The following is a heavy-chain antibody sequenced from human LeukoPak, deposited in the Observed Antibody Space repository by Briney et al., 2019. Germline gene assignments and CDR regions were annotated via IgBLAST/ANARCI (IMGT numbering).Heavy chain of an antibody. CDR3: AKEEGLYCSSTSCQAFDY. Sequence: GGSLRLSCAASGFSFSTFAMNWVRQAPGKGLEWVSAISDSGGSTYYADSVKGRFTISRDNSKNTLYLQMNSLRAEDTAVYYCAKEEGLYCSSTSCQAFDYWGQGTLVTVSS. CDR1: GFSFSTFA. CDR2: ISDSGGST. V-gene: IGHV3-23*01. D-gene: IGHD2-2*01. J-gene: IGHJ4*02.